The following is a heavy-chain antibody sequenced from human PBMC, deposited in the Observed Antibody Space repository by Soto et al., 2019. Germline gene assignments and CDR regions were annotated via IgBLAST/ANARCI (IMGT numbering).Heavy chain of an antibody. Sequence: PGGSLRLSCAASGFTFSSYSMNWVRQAPGKGLEWVSSISSSSSYIYYADSVKGRFTISRDNAKNSLYLQMNSLRAEDTAVYYCVILGVDTTHYRDYYFDYWGQGTLVTVSS. CDR3: VILGVDTTHYRDYYFDY. J-gene: IGHJ4*02. CDR1: GFTFSSYS. V-gene: IGHV3-21*01. CDR2: ISSSSSYI. D-gene: IGHD5-18*01.